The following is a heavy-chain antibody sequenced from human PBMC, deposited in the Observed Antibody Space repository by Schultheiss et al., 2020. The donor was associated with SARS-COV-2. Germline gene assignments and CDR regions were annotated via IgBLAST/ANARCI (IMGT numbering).Heavy chain of an antibody. J-gene: IGHJ4*02. Sequence: SETLSLTCTVSGGSISSGSYFWTWIRQPPGKGLEWIGYIYYSGSTNYNPSLKSRVTISVDTSKNQFSLKLSSVTAADTAVYYCARSRVTPFGYFDYWGQGTLVTVSS. CDR1: GGSISSGSYF. V-gene: IGHV4-61*01. CDR2: IYYSGST. CDR3: ARSRVTPFGYFDY. D-gene: IGHD2-21*02.